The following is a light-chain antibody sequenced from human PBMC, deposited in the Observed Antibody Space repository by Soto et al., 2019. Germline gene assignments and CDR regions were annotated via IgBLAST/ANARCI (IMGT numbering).Light chain of an antibody. V-gene: IGKV3-20*01. CDR2: GGS. J-gene: IGKJ1*01. Sequence: EIVLTQSPGTLSLSPGERATLSCRASQSIRSSSLAWYQQKPGQAPRLLIYGGSSRATGIPDRFSGGGSGTDFTLTISSLQSEDFAVYYCQQYNNWPRTFGQGTKVDIK. CDR1: QSIRSSS. CDR3: QQYNNWPRT.